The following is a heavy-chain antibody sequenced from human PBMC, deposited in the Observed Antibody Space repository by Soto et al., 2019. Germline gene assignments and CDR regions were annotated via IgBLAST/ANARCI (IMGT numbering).Heavy chain of an antibody. Sequence: QVQLVQSGAEVKKPGASVKVSCKASGYTFTSYDINWVRQATGQGLEWMGWMNPNTGNTGYAQKFRGRVTMTRNTSINTAYMELSSLRSEDTAEYYCARERTGTTSMDVWGQGTTVTVSS. D-gene: IGHD1-1*01. J-gene: IGHJ6*02. CDR3: ARERTGTTSMDV. CDR2: MNPNTGNT. CDR1: GYTFTSYD. V-gene: IGHV1-8*01.